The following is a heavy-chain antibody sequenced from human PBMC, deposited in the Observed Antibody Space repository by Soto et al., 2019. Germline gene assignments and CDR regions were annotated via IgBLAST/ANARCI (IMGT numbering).Heavy chain of an antibody. CDR2: ISSGGGTI. D-gene: IGHD2-8*02. CDR1: EFIYSIYS. J-gene: IGHJ4*02. CDR3: ARLYCTGGACPSDY. Sequence: LAGSLRHSFASAEFIYSIYSRDRVRQAPGRGLEWVSYISSGGGTIYYADAVKGRFTISRDNAKNSLYLQINSLRAEDTAVYYCARLYCTGGACPSDYWGQGTLVTVSS. V-gene: IGHV3-48*01.